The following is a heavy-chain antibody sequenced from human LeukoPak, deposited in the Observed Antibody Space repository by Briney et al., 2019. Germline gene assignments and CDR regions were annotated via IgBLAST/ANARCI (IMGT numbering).Heavy chain of an antibody. CDR3: AKDPDGQHLVPRWFDP. Sequence: GGSLRLSCAASGFTFSSYGMHWVRQAPGKGLEWVALISYDGSNKYYADSVKGRFISSRDNSRNTLYLQMNSLGAEDTAVYYCAKDPDGQHLVPRWFDPWRQGTLVTVSS. CDR2: ISYDGSNK. J-gene: IGHJ5*02. D-gene: IGHD6-13*01. CDR1: GFTFSSYG. V-gene: IGHV3-30*18.